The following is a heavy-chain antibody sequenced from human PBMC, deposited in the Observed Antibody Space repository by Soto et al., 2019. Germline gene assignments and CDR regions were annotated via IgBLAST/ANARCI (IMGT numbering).Heavy chain of an antibody. CDR2: ISLYSDGT. J-gene: IGHJ5*02. CDR1: GYTFSNYG. V-gene: IGHV1-18*01. D-gene: IGHD2-2*01. CDR3: ARVVPGAEAWFGP. Sequence: GASVKVCCKTSGYTFSNYGITWVRQAPGQPLEWLGWISLYSDGTNYAQKFQGRVSMTTDTSTTTAYMELRSLRSEDTALYYCARVVPGAEAWFGPWGQGTLVTVSS.